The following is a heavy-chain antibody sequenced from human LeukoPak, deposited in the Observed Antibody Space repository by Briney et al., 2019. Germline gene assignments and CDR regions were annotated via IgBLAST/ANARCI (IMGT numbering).Heavy chain of an antibody. D-gene: IGHD2-21*02. V-gene: IGHV3-30*04. CDR2: ISYDGSNK. Sequence: GGSLRLSCAAFGSTFSSYAMHWVRQAPGKGLEWVAVISYDGSNKYYADSVKGRFTISRDNSKNTLYLQMNSLRAEDTAVYYCARDRGHVVVTAIQASYFDYWGQGTLVTVSS. J-gene: IGHJ4*02. CDR1: GSTFSSYA. CDR3: ARDRGHVVVTAIQASYFDY.